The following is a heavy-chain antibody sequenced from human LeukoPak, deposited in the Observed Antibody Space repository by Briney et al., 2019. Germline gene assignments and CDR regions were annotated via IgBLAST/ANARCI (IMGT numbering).Heavy chain of an antibody. CDR1: GGSINSSSYY. Sequence: SETLSLTCTVSGGSINSSSYYWVWIRQPPGKGLEWIGSIYYSGNTYYNASLKSQVSISIDTSKNQFSLRLTSVTAADTAVYYCARQTGSGLFILPGGQGTLVTVSS. CDR2: IYYSGNT. V-gene: IGHV4-39*01. D-gene: IGHD3/OR15-3a*01. CDR3: ARQTGSGLFILP. J-gene: IGHJ4*02.